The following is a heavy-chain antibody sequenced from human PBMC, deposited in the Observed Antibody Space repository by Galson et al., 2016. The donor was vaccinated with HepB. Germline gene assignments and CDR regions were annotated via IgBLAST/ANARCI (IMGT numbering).Heavy chain of an antibody. CDR3: ARHLLVGATHNWFDP. J-gene: IGHJ5*02. V-gene: IGHV4-39*01. CDR2: LYYSGST. CDR1: GGSINSTNYY. Sequence: SETLSLTCAVSGGSINSTNYYWGWIRQPPGKGLEWIGSLYYSGSTYYNPSLKSRVTISVNTSKNKFSLKLSSVTAADTAVYYCARHLLVGATHNWFDPWGQGSLVTVSS. D-gene: IGHD1-26*01.